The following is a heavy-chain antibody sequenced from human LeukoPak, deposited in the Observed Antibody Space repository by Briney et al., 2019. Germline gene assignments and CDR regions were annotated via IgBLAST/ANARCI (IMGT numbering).Heavy chain of an antibody. CDR3: ARGRGYSYGPLDS. J-gene: IGHJ4*02. V-gene: IGHV1-8*03. CDR1: GYTFTSYD. CDR2: MNPNSGNT. Sequence: GASVKVSCKASGYTFTSYDINWVRQASGQGLEWMGWMNPNSGNTGYAQNFQGRVTITRNTSISTAYMELSSLRSEDTAVYYCARGRGYSYGPLDSWGQGTLVTVSS. D-gene: IGHD5-12*01.